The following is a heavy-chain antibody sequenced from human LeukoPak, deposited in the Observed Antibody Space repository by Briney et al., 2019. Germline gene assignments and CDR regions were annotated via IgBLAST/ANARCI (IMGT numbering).Heavy chain of an antibody. CDR2: IFYSGST. CDR1: GGSICSYY. Sequence: PSETLSLTCTVSGGSICSYYWSWIRQSPGKGLEWIGYIFYSGSTNYNPSLKSRVTISIDTSKSHFSLKLSSVTAADTAVYYCAGGFDSNPDYWGQGTLVTVSS. CDR3: AGGFDSNPDY. J-gene: IGHJ4*02. D-gene: IGHD3-16*01. V-gene: IGHV4-59*01.